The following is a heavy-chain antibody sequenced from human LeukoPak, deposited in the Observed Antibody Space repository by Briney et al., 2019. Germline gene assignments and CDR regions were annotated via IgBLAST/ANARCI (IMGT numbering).Heavy chain of an antibody. V-gene: IGHV1-24*01. CDR2: FDPDDGET. CDR3: VTGTICCSSCSDDY. Sequence: GASVKVSCKVSGYSLTELSMHWVRQAPGKGLEWMGGFDPDDGETPLFAQKFQGRVSMTEDTSTDTAYMELSSLSSEDTAVYYCVTGTICCSSCSDDYWGQGTLVTVSS. J-gene: IGHJ4*02. D-gene: IGHD6-19*01. CDR1: GYSLTELS.